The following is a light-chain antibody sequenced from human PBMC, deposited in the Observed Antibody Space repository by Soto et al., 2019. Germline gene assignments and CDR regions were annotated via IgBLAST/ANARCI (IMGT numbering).Light chain of an antibody. Sequence: DIVMTQSPDSLAVSLGERATINCKSSQSVLYSSNNKNYLAWYQQKPGQPPKLLIYWASTREYGVPDRFSGSGSGTDFTLTISSLQAEDVAVYYCQQYYSTPKTFGHGTKLEIK. CDR3: QQYYSTPKT. V-gene: IGKV4-1*01. CDR1: QSVLYSSNNKNY. J-gene: IGKJ2*01. CDR2: WAS.